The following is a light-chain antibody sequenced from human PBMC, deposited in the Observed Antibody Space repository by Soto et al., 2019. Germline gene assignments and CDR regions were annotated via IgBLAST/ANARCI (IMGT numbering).Light chain of an antibody. CDR2: EDN. Sequence: NFMLTQPHSVSESPGQTVTISCTRSSGGITTNAVQWYQQRPGSAPTIVIYEDNQRPSEVPDRFSGSIDFSSNSSSLTISGLKPEDEADYYCQSYDSSGVVFGGGTKLTV. J-gene: IGLJ2*01. V-gene: IGLV6-57*04. CDR1: SGGITTNA. CDR3: QSYDSSGVV.